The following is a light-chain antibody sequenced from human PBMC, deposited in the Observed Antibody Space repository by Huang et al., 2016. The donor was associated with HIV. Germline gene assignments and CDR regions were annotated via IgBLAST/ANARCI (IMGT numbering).Light chain of an antibody. CDR2: GAS. CDR1: QNITKY. J-gene: IGKJ2*01. CDR3: QQSVKTPRT. V-gene: IGKV1-39*01. Sequence: DIQITQSPFSLSASVGDRVTITCRASQNITKYLNWYQQQPGKAPKLLISGASTLQSGVPSSFSGSGYGTDFTLTISSLQPEDSAVYFCQQSVKTPRTFGQGTKLEI.